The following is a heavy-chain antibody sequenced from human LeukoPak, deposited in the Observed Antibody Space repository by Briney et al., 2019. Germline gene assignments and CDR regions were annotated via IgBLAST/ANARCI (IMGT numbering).Heavy chain of an antibody. Sequence: SETLSLTCAVYGGSFSGYYWSWIRQPPGKGLEWIGETYRSGSTNYNPSLKSRVTISVDTSKNQFSLKLSSVTAADTAVYYCARGDYNWNYDWFDPWGQGTLVTVSS. CDR3: ARGDYNWNYDWFDP. J-gene: IGHJ5*02. CDR1: GGSFSGYY. D-gene: IGHD1-7*01. V-gene: IGHV4-34*01. CDR2: TYRSGST.